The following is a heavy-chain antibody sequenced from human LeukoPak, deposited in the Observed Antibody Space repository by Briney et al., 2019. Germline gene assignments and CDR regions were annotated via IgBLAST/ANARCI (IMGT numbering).Heavy chain of an antibody. D-gene: IGHD6-19*01. CDR3: ARDRVAVAGSYMDV. V-gene: IGHV1-2*02. CDR1: GYTFTGYY. CDR2: INPNSGGT. J-gene: IGHJ6*03. Sequence: ASVKVPCKASGYTFTGYYMHWVRQAPGQGLEWMGWINPNSGGTNYAQKFQGRVTMTRDTSISTAYMELSRLRSDDTAVYYCARDRVAVAGSYMDVWGKGTTVTVSS.